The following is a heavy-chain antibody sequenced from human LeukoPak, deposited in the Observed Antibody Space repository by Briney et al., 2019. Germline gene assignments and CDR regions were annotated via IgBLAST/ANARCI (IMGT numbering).Heavy chain of an antibody. J-gene: IGHJ4*02. CDR1: GGTFSSYA. V-gene: IGHV1-69*04. Sequence: ASVKVSCKASGGTFSSYAISWVRQAPGQGLEWMGRVIPILGIANYAQKFQGRVTITADKSTSTAYMELSSLRSEDTAVYYCARVGVIEMATINPYYFDYWGQGTLVTVSS. CDR3: ARVGVIEMATINPYYFDY. D-gene: IGHD5-24*01. CDR2: VIPILGIA.